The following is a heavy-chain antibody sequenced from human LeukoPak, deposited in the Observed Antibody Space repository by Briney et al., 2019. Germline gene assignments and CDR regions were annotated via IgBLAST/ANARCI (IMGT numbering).Heavy chain of an antibody. J-gene: IGHJ4*02. CDR1: GGSVSHSGYY. Sequence: SETLSLTCNVSGGSVSHSGYYWGWVRQPPGKGLEWMATIYNSGSTDSGTTYYSPSLKSRVTISIDKSKNQFSLKLRSVTAADTAVYYCGRHYAAYYFDSWGQGTLVTVSS. CDR3: GRHYAAYYFDS. CDR2: IYNSGST. D-gene: IGHD3-16*01. V-gene: IGHV4-39*01.